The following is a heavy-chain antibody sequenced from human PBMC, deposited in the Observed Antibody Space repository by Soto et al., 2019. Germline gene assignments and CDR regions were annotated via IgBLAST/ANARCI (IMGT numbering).Heavy chain of an antibody. CDR3: ARQGWGVPAATAYYYYYYMDV. V-gene: IGHV4-59*08. J-gene: IGHJ6*03. D-gene: IGHD2-2*01. CDR2: IYYSGST. CDR1: GGSISSYY. Sequence: PSETLSLTCTVSGGSISSYYWSWIRQPPGKGLEWIGYIYYSGSTNYNPSLKSRVTISVDTSKNQFSLKLSSVTAADTAVYYCARQGWGVPAATAYYYYYYMDVWGKGTTVTVSS.